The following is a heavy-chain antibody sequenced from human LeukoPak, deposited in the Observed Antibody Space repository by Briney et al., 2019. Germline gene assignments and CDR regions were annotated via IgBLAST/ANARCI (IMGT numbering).Heavy chain of an antibody. CDR2: ISDSGAYT. Sequence: GGSLRLSCAASGFTFSSCAMSWVRQAPGKGLEWVSAISDSGAYTYYADSVKGRFTISRDNAKNSLYLQMNSLRAEDTAVYYCVPGGNCGGDCFDDAFDIWGQGTMVTVSS. J-gene: IGHJ3*02. D-gene: IGHD2-21*02. V-gene: IGHV3-23*01. CDR1: GFTFSSCA. CDR3: VPGGNCGGDCFDDAFDI.